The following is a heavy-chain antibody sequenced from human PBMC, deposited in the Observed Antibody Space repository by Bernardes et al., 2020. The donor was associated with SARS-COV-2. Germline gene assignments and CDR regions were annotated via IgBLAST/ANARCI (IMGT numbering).Heavy chain of an antibody. CDR2: ISSSGSTL. V-gene: IGHV3-11*01. CDR3: ARDRRGYSYGLGYYYYYGMDV. Sequence: GGSLRLSCAASGFTFSDYYMSWIRQAPGTGLEWVSYISSSGSTLYYADSVKGRFTISRDNAKNSLYLQMNSLRAEDTAVYYCARDRRGYSYGLGYYYYYGMDVWGQGTTVTVSS. J-gene: IGHJ6*02. D-gene: IGHD5-18*01. CDR1: GFTFSDYY.